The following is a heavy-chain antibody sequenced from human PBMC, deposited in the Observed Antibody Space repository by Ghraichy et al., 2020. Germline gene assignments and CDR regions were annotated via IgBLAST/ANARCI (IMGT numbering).Heavy chain of an antibody. D-gene: IGHD6-19*01. CDR3: ARLQSAFRPYFDY. V-gene: IGHV4-4*02. Sequence: SETLSLTCAVSGGSISSSNWWSWVRQPPGKGLEWIGEIYHSGSTNYNPSLKSRVTISVDKSKNQFSLKLSSVTAADTAVYYCARLQSAFRPYFDYWGQGTLVTVSS. CDR1: GGSISSSNW. J-gene: IGHJ4*02. CDR2: IYHSGST.